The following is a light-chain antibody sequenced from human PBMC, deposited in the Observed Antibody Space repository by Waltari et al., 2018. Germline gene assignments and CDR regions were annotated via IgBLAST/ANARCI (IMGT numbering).Light chain of an antibody. CDR3: SSYTSSSTYV. J-gene: IGLJ1*01. CDR2: DVS. Sequence: QSALTQPASVSGSPGQSITISCTGTSHDVVANHYVYWYQQHPGRAPKLLIYDVSNRPSGVSYRFSGSKSGNTTSLTVSGLQAEDEADYYCSSYTSSSTYVFGTGTKVTVL. V-gene: IGLV2-14*03. CDR1: SHDVVANHY.